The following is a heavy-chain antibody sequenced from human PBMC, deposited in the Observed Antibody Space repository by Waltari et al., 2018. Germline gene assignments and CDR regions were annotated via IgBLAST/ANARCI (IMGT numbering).Heavy chain of an antibody. D-gene: IGHD3-3*01. CDR1: GFTFSSYW. CDR3: ARDRGFWSGYLDY. CDR2: IKQDGSEK. V-gene: IGHV3-7*01. J-gene: IGHJ4*02. Sequence: EVQLVESGGGLVQPGGSLRLSCAASGFTFSSYWMSWVRQAPGKGLEWVANIKQDGSEKYYVESVKGRFTISRDNAKNSLYLQMNSLRAEDTAVYYCARDRGFWSGYLDYWGQGTLVTVSS.